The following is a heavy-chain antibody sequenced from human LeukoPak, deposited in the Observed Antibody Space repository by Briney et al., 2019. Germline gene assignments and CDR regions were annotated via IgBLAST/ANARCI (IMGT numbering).Heavy chain of an antibody. V-gene: IGHV3-74*01. CDR2: VNADGSDT. CDR1: GFTFINYW. D-gene: IGHD1-14*01. Sequence: GGSLRLSCAASGFTFINYWMHWVRQAPGKGLVWVSRVNADGSDTNYADSVKGRFTISRDNAKNPLYLQMHSLRAEDTAVYYCAREDEVTTTFDYWGQGTLVTVSS. J-gene: IGHJ4*02. CDR3: AREDEVTTTFDY.